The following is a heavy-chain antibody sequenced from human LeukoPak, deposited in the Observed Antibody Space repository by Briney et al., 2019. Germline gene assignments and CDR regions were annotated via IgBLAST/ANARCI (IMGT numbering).Heavy chain of an antibody. J-gene: IGHJ4*02. CDR2: ISGSGGST. D-gene: IGHD3-22*01. Sequence: PGGSLRLSCAASGFTFSSYAMSWVRQAPGKGLEWVSAISGSGGSTYYADSVKGRFTISRDNAKNSLYLQMNSLRAEDTAVYYCARVLSGEVVAAPDYWGQGTLVTVSS. CDR1: GFTFSSYA. V-gene: IGHV3-23*01. CDR3: ARVLSGEVVAAPDY.